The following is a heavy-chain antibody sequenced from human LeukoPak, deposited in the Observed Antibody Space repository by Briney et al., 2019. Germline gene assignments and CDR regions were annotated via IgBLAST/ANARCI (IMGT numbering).Heavy chain of an antibody. CDR3: ARGGSWSYALDY. CDR1: GGSISSISSNNYH. J-gene: IGHJ4*02. CDR2: IYYSGST. V-gene: IGHV4-39*07. D-gene: IGHD1-26*01. Sequence: SETLSLTCIVSGGSISSISSNNYHWGWIRQPPGKGLEWIGSIYYSGSTYYNPSLKSRVTISVDTSKNQFSLKLSSVTAADTAVYYCARGGSWSYALDYWGQGTLVTVSS.